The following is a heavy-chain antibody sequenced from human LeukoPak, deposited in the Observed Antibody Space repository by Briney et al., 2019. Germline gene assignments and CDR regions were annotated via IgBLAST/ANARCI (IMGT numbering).Heavy chain of an antibody. Sequence: SETLSLTCTVSGGSISSYYWSWIRQPPGKGLEWIGYIYYRGSTNYNPSLKSRVTISVDTSKNQFSLKLSSVTAADTAVYYCARLEPGIAVAGPLFDYWGQGTLVTVSS. CDR1: GGSISSYY. D-gene: IGHD6-19*01. CDR2: IYYRGST. V-gene: IGHV4-59*08. CDR3: ARLEPGIAVAGPLFDY. J-gene: IGHJ4*02.